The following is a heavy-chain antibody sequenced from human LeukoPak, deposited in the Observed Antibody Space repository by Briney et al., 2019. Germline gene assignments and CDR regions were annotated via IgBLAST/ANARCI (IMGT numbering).Heavy chain of an antibody. CDR2: ISYDGSKK. D-gene: IGHD6-13*01. Sequence: GGPLRLSCAASGFTFSSSGVHWVRQAPGKGLEWVALISYDGSKKFYADSVKGRFTISRDNSKNTLYLQMNSLRADDTAVYYCAKDRGRSWAFDYWGQGALVTVSS. CDR1: GFTFSSSG. J-gene: IGHJ4*02. CDR3: AKDRGRSWAFDY. V-gene: IGHV3-30*18.